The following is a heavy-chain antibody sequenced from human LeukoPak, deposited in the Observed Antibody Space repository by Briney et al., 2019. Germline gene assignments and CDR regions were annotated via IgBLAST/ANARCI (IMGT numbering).Heavy chain of an antibody. J-gene: IGHJ4*02. Sequence: PGGSLRLSCVASGFTFSNAWMSWVRPAPGKGLEWVGRIKTKTDGGTTDYAAPVKDRFTISRDDSKNTLYLQMNSLKTEDTAVYYCTTDYGSGSYRYFNYWGQGTLVTVSS. CDR2: IKTKTDGGTT. CDR3: TTDYGSGSYRYFNY. V-gene: IGHV3-15*01. D-gene: IGHD3-10*01. CDR1: GFTFSNAW.